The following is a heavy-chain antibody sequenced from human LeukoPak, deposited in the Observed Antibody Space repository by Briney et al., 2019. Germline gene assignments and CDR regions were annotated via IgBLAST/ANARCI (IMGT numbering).Heavy chain of an antibody. V-gene: IGHV3-7*01. CDR2: INHDGSEK. D-gene: IGHD6-19*01. CDR1: GFTFSTYW. CDR3: ARDRAVAGLCDY. Sequence: GGSLRLSRAASGFTFSTYWMTWVRQSPGKGLEWVAHINHDGSEKYYVDSVKGRFTISRDNAKNSLYLQMNSLRVENTAVYYCARDRAVAGLCDYWGQGTLVTVSS. J-gene: IGHJ4*02.